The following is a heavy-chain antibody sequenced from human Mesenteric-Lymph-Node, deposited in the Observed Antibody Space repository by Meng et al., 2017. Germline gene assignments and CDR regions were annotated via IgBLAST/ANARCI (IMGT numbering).Heavy chain of an antibody. CDR3: ARAVSGTGIDY. CDR1: GGSIISYF. CDR2: TYYSGST. V-gene: IGHV4-59*01. J-gene: IGHJ4*02. D-gene: IGHD6-19*01. Sequence: SETLSLTCTVSGGSIISYFWGWVRQPPGKGLEWIGCTYYSGSTNYNPSLKSRVAISLDTSQTQFSLRLTSVTAADTAVYYCARAVSGTGIDYWGQGTLVTVSS.